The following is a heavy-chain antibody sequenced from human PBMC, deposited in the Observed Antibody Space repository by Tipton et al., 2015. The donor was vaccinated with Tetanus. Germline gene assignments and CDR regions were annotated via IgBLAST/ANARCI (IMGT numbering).Heavy chain of an antibody. CDR1: GGSISSSSYY. CDR3: ARDHRLSASYAGWFDP. Sequence: TLSLACTVSGGSISSSSYYWGWIRQPPGKGLEWIGSIYYSGSTYYNPSLKSRVTISVDTSRNQFSLRLKSVTPADTAMYYCARDHRLSASYAGWFDPWGQGTLVTASS. D-gene: IGHD2-8*01. CDR2: IYYSGST. J-gene: IGHJ5*02. V-gene: IGHV4-39*07.